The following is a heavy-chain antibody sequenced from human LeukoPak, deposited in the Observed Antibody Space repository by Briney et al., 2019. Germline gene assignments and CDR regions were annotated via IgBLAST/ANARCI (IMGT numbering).Heavy chain of an antibody. J-gene: IGHJ4*02. V-gene: IGHV4-39*07. CDR1: GGSISSSSYY. Sequence: SETLSLTCTVSGGSISSSSYYWGWIRQPPGKGLEWIGSIYYSGSTYYNPSLKSRLIISVDTSKSHFSLKLSSVTAADTAVYYCARGPGYYYDSSGYPDYWGQGTLVTVSS. D-gene: IGHD3-22*01. CDR2: IYYSGST. CDR3: ARGPGYYYDSSGYPDY.